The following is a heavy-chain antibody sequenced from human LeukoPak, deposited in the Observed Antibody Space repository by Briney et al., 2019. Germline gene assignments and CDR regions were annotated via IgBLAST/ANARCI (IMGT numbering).Heavy chain of an antibody. CDR1: GFTFINAW. V-gene: IGHV3-15*01. D-gene: IGHD1-26*01. J-gene: IGHJ4*02. Sequence: GGSLRLSCAVSGFTFINAWMNWVRQAPGKGLEWVGRIKSKTDGGTTDYAAPVKGRFTISRDDSKNTLYLQMNSLITEDTAVYFCTTEYYGSLNYWGQGTLVTVSS. CDR2: IKSKTDGGTT. CDR3: TTEYYGSLNY.